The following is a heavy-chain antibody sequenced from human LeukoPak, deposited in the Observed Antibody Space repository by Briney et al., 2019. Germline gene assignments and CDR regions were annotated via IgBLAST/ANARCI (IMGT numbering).Heavy chain of an antibody. J-gene: IGHJ4*02. Sequence: PGGSQRLSCAASGFNFGTYWMNWVRQAPGIGLEWVANIKKDGTETHYVDSVKGRFTISRDNARNSLYLQMNSLRAEDTAVYYCASDGYSSPFDYWGQGALVTVSS. CDR3: ASDGYSSPFDY. CDR2: IKKDGTET. CDR1: GFNFGTYW. D-gene: IGHD2-21*01. V-gene: IGHV3-7*03.